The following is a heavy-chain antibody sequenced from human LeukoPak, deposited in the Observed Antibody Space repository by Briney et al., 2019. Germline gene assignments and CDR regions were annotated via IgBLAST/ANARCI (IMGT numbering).Heavy chain of an antibody. CDR2: MNPNSGNT. J-gene: IGHJ4*02. CDR1: GYTFTSYD. CDR3: AGILDYGFDY. V-gene: IGHV1-8*01. D-gene: IGHD4-17*01. Sequence: ASVKVSCKASGYTFTSYDINWVRQATGQGLEWMGWMNPNSGNTGYAQEFQGRVTMTRNTSISTAYMELSSLRSEDMAVYYCAGILDYGFDYWGQGTLVTVSS.